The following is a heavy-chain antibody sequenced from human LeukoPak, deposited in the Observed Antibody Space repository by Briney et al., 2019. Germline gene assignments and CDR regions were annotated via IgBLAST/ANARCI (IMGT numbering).Heavy chain of an antibody. V-gene: IGHV3-30*18. D-gene: IGHD6-19*01. CDR3: AEDLGSGSGY. J-gene: IGHJ4*02. CDR1: GFTFSSYG. Sequence: PGGSLRLSCAASGFTFSSYGMHWVRQAPGKGLEWVAVISYDGSNKYYADSVKGRFTISRDNSKNTLYLQMNSLRAEDTAVYYCAEDLGSGSGYWGQGTLVTVSS. CDR2: ISYDGSNK.